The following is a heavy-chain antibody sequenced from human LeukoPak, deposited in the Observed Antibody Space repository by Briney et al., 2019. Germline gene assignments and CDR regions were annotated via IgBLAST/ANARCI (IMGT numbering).Heavy chain of an antibody. CDR3: ARGGIQLWLPGYYYYMDV. V-gene: IGHV1-69*05. D-gene: IGHD5-18*01. CDR1: GGTFSSYA. Sequence: SVKVSCKASGGTFSSYAISWVRQAPGQGLEWMGGIIPIFGTANYAQKFQGRVTITTGESTSTAYMELSSLRSEDTAVYYCARGGIQLWLPGYYYYMDVWGKGTTVTVSS. J-gene: IGHJ6*03. CDR2: IIPIFGTA.